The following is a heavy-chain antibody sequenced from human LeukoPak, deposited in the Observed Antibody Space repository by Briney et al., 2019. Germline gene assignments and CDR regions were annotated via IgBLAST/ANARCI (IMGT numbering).Heavy chain of an antibody. J-gene: IGHJ6*03. Sequence: SETLSLTCTVSDGSITNYDWSWVRQPPGKGLEFIGRVHYGGTANYNPSLRSRVTISIDTSKRHFFLKLKSVTAADTAVYYCASSGGGPDMVRGVYYMDVWGKGTTVTVSS. CDR2: VHYGGTA. V-gene: IGHV4-59*13. D-gene: IGHD3-10*01. CDR1: DGSITNYD. CDR3: ASSGGGPDMVRGVYYMDV.